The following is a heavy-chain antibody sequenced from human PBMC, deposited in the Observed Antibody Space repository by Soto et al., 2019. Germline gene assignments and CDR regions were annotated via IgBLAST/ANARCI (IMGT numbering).Heavy chain of an antibody. V-gene: IGHV3-33*01. D-gene: IGHD2-2*01. CDR1: GFPFSTYA. CDR3: ARTDCSSSDCPRALVGAFTMDY. Sequence: PGGSLRLSCAASGFPFSTYAMHWVRQAPGKGLEWVAVVWYDGTDKNYADSVKGRFTISRDNSKSTLYLQMDHLRVEDTGVYHCARTDCSSSDCPRALVGAFTMDYWGQGTPVTVSS. CDR2: VWYDGTDK. J-gene: IGHJ4*02.